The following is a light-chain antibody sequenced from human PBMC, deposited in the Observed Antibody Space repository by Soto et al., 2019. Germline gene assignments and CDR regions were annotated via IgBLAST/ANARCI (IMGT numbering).Light chain of an antibody. CDR2: EVS. J-gene: IGLJ1*01. V-gene: IGLV2-14*01. CDR3: SSYKRTSTHYV. Sequence: QSALTQPASMSGSDGQSITISCTGSSGDVGGYNYVSWYQQHPGKAPKLIIYEVSNRPSGVSNRFSGSKSGNTASLTISGLQAEDEAVYYRSSYKRTSTHYVFGTGTKLTVL. CDR1: SGDVGGYNY.